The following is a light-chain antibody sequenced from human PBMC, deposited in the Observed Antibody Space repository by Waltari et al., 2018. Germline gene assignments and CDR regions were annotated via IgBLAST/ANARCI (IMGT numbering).Light chain of an antibody. CDR2: TES. V-gene: IGKV1-9*01. CDR3: QQRNSYPIT. Sequence: DIQLTQSPSFLSASVGDRVTITCRSSQGISSYLACYQQKAGKAPKLLIHTESTLQGGVPSRFSGSGSGTDFTLTISSLQPEDFATYYCQQRNSYPITFGQGTRLEIK. CDR1: QGISSY. J-gene: IGKJ5*01.